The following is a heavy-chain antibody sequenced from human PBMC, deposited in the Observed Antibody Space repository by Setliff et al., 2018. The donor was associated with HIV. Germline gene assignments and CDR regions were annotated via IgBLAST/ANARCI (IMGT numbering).Heavy chain of an antibody. CDR1: GFTFSSYG. J-gene: IGHJ3*01. D-gene: IGHD6-6*01. CDR3: ARDIPPEYPGFDL. Sequence: GGSLRLSCAASGFTFSSYGMHWVRQAPGKGLEWVSYIRSGSGTIFYADSVKGRFTISRDNAKRSLYLQMNSLRVEDTAVYYCARDIPPEYPGFDLWGQGTVVTVSS. CDR2: IRSGSGTI. V-gene: IGHV3-48*04.